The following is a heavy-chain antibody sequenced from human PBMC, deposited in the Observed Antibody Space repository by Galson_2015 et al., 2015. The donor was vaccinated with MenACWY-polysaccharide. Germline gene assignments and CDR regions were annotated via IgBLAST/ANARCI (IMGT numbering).Heavy chain of an antibody. Sequence: SLRLSCAASGSRFSHSGMHWVRQAPGKGLEWVAVIQYDGSKIVYADSVKGRFTISRDNSKNTLFLETNSLGAEDTAVYYCAREGSRIVFHVLDTWVEGTMVTVSS. CDR3: AREGSRIVFHVLDT. J-gene: IGHJ3*02. CDR1: GSRFSHSG. V-gene: IGHV3-33*01. D-gene: IGHD2-15*01. CDR2: IQYDGSKI.